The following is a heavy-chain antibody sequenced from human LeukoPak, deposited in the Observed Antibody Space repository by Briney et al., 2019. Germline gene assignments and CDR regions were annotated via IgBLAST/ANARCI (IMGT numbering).Heavy chain of an antibody. D-gene: IGHD2-8*01. V-gene: IGHV1-69*13. J-gene: IGHJ5*02. CDR1: GGTLIGYA. Sequence: GASVKVSCKASGGTLIGYAISWVRQAPGQGLEWMGGIIPIFGTANYAQKFQGRVTITADESTSTAYMELSSLRSEDTAVYYCARDKGYCTNGVCYDWFDPWGQGTLVTVSS. CDR3: ARDKGYCTNGVCYDWFDP. CDR2: IIPIFGTA.